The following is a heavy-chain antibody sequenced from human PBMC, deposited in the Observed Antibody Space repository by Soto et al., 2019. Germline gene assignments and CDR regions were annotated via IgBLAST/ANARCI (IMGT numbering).Heavy chain of an antibody. V-gene: IGHV3-23*01. CDR3: AKGSYSYGPLDS. CDR2: ISASGGNT. J-gene: IGHJ4*02. CDR1: GFTFKVYA. Sequence: QPGGSLRLSCEASGFTFKVYAMTWVRQAPGKGLEWVSVISASGGNTYYAESVKGRFTMSRDNSKNMVYLQMNNLRVEDTALYSCAKGSYSYGPLDSWGQGTLVTVSS. D-gene: IGHD5-18*01.